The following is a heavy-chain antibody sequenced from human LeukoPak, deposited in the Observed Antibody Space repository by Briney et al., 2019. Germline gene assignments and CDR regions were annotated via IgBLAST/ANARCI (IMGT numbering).Heavy chain of an antibody. D-gene: IGHD2-2*01. CDR1: GYTFTRYY. V-gene: IGHV1-2*02. J-gene: IGHJ4*02. CDR2: INPNSGGT. Sequence: GASVKVSCKASGYTFTRYYIHWVRQAPGQGLEWMGWINPNSGGTNYAQKFQGRVTMTRDTSITTAYMDLSRLISDDTAVYYCARTPREYQLPSDYWGQGTLVTVSS. CDR3: ARTPREYQLPSDY.